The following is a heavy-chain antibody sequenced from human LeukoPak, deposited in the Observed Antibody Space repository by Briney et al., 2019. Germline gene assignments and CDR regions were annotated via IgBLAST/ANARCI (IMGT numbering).Heavy chain of an antibody. D-gene: IGHD3-10*01. V-gene: IGHV3-30*04. CDR1: GFTFSSYA. J-gene: IGHJ4*02. Sequence: SGRSLRLSCAASGFTFSSYAMHWVRQAPGKGLEWVAVISYDGSNKYYADSVKGRFTISRDNSKNTLYLQMNSLRAEDTAVYYCARDVRFGKLLYDWGQGTLVTVSS. CDR2: ISYDGSNK. CDR3: ARDVRFGKLLYD.